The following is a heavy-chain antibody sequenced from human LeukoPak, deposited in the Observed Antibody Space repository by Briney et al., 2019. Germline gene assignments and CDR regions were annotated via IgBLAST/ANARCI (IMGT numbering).Heavy chain of an antibody. CDR3: AMTYSASWFGGY. V-gene: IGHV5-51*07. Sequence: GESLKISCTCSGYSFSNYWIGWVHQMPGKGLEWMGIIYPGDSETKYSPSFQGQVTISADKSTSTAYLQWSSLKASDTAVYFCAMTYSASWFGGYWGQGTLLTVSS. CDR1: GYSFSNYW. D-gene: IGHD3-10*01. CDR2: IYPGDSET. J-gene: IGHJ4*02.